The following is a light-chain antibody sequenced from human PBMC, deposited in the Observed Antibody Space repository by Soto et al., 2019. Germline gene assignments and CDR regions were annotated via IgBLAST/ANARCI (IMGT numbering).Light chain of an antibody. CDR3: QHYDHLPIT. J-gene: IGKJ5*01. Sequence: QISLCASAVSGTVKDRVTITCRASQTISSWLVWYQQKPGKAPKLRIYKASTLKSGVPSRFSGSGSGTEFTLTISSLQPEDVATYYCQHYDHLPITFGQGTRLEIK. CDR1: QTISSW. V-gene: IGKV1-5*03. CDR2: KAS.